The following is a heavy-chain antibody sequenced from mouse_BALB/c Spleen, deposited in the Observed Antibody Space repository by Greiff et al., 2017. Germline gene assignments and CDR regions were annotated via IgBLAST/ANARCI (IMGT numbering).Heavy chain of an antibody. J-gene: IGHJ2*01. D-gene: IGHD3-1*01. V-gene: IGHV5-6-2*01. CDR3: ARQLGDY. CDR1: GFTFSSYY. Sequence: EVKLVESGGGLVKLGGSLKLSCAASGFTFSSYYMSWVRQTPEKRLELVAAINSNGGSTYYPDTVKGRFTISRDNAKNTLYLQMSSLKSEDTALYYCARQLGDYWGQGTTLTVSS. CDR2: INSNGGST.